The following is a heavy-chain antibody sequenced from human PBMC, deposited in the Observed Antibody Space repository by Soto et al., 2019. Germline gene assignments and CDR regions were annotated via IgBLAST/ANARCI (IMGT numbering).Heavy chain of an antibody. J-gene: IGHJ6*02. Sequence: QVHLQQWGAGLLKPSGTLSLTCAVSGGSFTEAYWTWVRQSPGRGLEWIGEVFHAGNTNSNPSLKSRVTLSLDTAKNQFSLRLTSVTAADSAVYYCARAPRELLAEGPLFLYYYYGFDVWGQGTTVIVSS. CDR2: VFHAGNT. CDR1: GGSFTEAY. CDR3: ARAPRELLAEGPLFLYYYYGFDV. V-gene: IGHV4-34*12. D-gene: IGHD1-7*01.